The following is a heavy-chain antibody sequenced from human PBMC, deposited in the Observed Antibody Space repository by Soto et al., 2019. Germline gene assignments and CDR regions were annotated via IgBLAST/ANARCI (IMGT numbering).Heavy chain of an antibody. J-gene: IGHJ4*02. V-gene: IGHV1-2*02. CDR3: ARAMTTVTNGYDY. D-gene: IGHD4-17*01. Sequence: QVQLVQSGAEVKKPGASVKVSCKASGYTFTGYYMHWVRQAPGQGLEWMGWINPNSGGTNYAQKWQGGDTMNRDTSISTAYRELSRLRSDDTAVYYCARAMTTVTNGYDYWGQGTLVTVSS. CDR2: INPNSGGT. CDR1: GYTFTGYY.